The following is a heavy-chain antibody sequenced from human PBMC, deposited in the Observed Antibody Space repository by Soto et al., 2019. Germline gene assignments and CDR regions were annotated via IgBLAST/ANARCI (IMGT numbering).Heavy chain of an antibody. CDR3: AREGYCTNGVCCMDV. D-gene: IGHD2-8*01. CDR2: IYTSGST. Sequence: SETLSLTCTVSGGSISSYYWSWIRQPAGKGLEWIGRIYTSGSTNYNPSLKSRVTMSVDTSKNQFSLKLSSVTAADTAVYYCAREGYCTNGVCCMDVWGQGTTVTVSS. V-gene: IGHV4-4*07. J-gene: IGHJ6*02. CDR1: GGSISSYY.